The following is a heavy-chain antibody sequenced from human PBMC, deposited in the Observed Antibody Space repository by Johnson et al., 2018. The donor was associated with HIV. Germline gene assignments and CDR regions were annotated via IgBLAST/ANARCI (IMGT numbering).Heavy chain of an antibody. V-gene: IGHV3-30*02. CDR3: AKDGVNWTDGDPGAFDI. CDR1: GFTFSSYG. Sequence: QVQLVESGGGVVQPGGSLRLSCAASGFTFSSYGMHWVRQAPGKGLEWVAFIRYDGSYKYYVDSVKGRFTISRDNSKNTLYLQMNSLRAEDTAVYYCAKDGVNWTDGDPGAFDIWGQGTMVTVSS. D-gene: IGHD1-1*01. CDR2: IRYDGSYK. J-gene: IGHJ3*02.